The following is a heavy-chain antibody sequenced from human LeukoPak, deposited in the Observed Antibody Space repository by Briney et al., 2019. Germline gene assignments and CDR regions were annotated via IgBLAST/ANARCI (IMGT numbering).Heavy chain of an antibody. CDR3: ARSPIVVVISPNYFDY. CDR2: INHSGST. D-gene: IGHD3-22*01. CDR1: GGSFSGYY. V-gene: IGHV4-34*09. Sequence: SETLSLTCAVYGGSFSGYYWSWIRQPPGKGLEWIGEINHSGSTNYNPPLKSRVTISVDTSKNQFSLKLSSVTAADTAVYYCARSPIVVVISPNYFDYWGQGTLVTVSS. J-gene: IGHJ4*02.